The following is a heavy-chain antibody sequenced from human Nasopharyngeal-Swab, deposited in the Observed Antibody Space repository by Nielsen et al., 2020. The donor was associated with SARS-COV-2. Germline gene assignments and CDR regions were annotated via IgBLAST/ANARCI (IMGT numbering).Heavy chain of an antibody. CDR1: GFTFSSYS. Sequence: GESLKISCAASGFTFSSYSMNWVRQAPGKGLEWVANIKQDGSEKYYVDSVKGRFTISRDNAKNSLYLQMNSLRAEDTAVYYCARDPPYDSSGRSYWGQGTLVTVSS. J-gene: IGHJ4*02. CDR3: ARDPPYDSSGRSY. V-gene: IGHV3-7*03. CDR2: IKQDGSEK. D-gene: IGHD3-22*01.